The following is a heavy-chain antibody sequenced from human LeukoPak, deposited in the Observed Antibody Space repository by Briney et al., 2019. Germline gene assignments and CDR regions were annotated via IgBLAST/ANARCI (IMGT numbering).Heavy chain of an antibody. CDR2: INHSGST. Sequence: SETLSLTCTVSGGSISSYYWSWIRQPPGKGLEWIGEINHSGSTNYNPSLKSRVTISVDTSKNQFSLKLSSVTAADTAVYYCALAVAGTRDAFDIWGQGTMVTVSS. CDR3: ALAVAGTRDAFDI. V-gene: IGHV4-34*01. J-gene: IGHJ3*02. CDR1: GGSISSYY. D-gene: IGHD6-19*01.